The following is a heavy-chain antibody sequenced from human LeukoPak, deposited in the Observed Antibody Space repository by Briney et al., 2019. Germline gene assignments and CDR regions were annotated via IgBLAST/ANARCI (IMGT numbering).Heavy chain of an antibody. D-gene: IGHD6-13*01. CDR1: GFTFDDYA. CDR3: AKIYSSSWFSSGGYFDY. J-gene: IGHJ4*02. V-gene: IGHV3-9*01. CDR2: ISWNSGSI. Sequence: PGRSLRLSCAASGFTFDDYAMHWVRQAPGKGLEWVSGISWNSGSIGYADSVKGRFTISRDNAKNSLYLQMNSLRAEDTALYYCAKIYSSSWFSSGGYFDYWGQGTLVTVSS.